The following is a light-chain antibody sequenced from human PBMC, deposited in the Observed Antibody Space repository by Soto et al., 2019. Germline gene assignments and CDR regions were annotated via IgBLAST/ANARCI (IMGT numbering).Light chain of an antibody. Sequence: QAVLTQPPSVSGAPGQRITISCTGSNSNIGAAYDVQWYQQLPRTAPKLLIYANRNRPSGVPDRFSGSKSGTSASLAITGLKAEDEADYYCQSYDSSLSVVFGGGTKITVL. J-gene: IGLJ2*01. V-gene: IGLV1-40*01. CDR3: QSYDSSLSVV. CDR1: NSNIGAAYD. CDR2: ANR.